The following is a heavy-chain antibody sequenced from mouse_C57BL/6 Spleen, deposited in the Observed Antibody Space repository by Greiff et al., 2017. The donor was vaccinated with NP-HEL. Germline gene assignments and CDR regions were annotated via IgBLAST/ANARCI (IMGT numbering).Heavy chain of an antibody. V-gene: IGHV1-50*01. D-gene: IGHD2-13*01. J-gene: IGHJ2*01. CDR3: ARSGDGDEDY. CDR1: GYTFTSYW. CDR2: IDPSDSYT. Sequence: VQLQQSGAELVKPGASVKLSCKASGYTFTSYWMQWVKQRPGQGLEWIGEIDPSDSYTNYNQKFKGKATLTVDTSSSTAYMQLSSLTSEDSAVYYCARSGDGDEDYWGQGTTLTVSS.